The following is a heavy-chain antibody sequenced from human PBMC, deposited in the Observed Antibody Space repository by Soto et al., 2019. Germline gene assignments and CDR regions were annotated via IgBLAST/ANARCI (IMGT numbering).Heavy chain of an antibody. Sequence: EVQLVESGGGLVQPGGSLRLSCAASGFTLSSYWMSWVRQAPGRGLEWVANINQNAGKIYYADSVKGRFTVSRDKAKNSLYLQMNSLSGEDTAVYYCARLVERHCFNQWGQGTLVTVSS. CDR2: INQNAGKI. V-gene: IGHV3-7*04. D-gene: IGHD2-15*01. CDR1: GFTLSSYW. J-gene: IGHJ5*02. CDR3: ARLVERHCFNQ.